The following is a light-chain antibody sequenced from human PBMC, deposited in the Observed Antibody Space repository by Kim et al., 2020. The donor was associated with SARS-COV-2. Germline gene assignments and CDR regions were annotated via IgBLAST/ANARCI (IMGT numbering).Light chain of an antibody. CDR2: DVN. CDR3: CSYAGSFSAL. V-gene: IGLV2-11*01. Sequence: QSALTQPRSVSGSPGQSVTIFCTGTSSDIGGYNYVSWYQHHPGKAPKLMIYDVNERPSGVPDRFSGSKSGNTASLTISGLQAEDEADYYCCSYAGSFSALFRGGTQLTVL. J-gene: IGLJ2*01. CDR1: SSDIGGYNY.